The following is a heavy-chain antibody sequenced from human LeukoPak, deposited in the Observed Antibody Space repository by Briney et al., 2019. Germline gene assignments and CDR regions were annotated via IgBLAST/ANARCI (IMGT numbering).Heavy chain of an antibody. CDR3: ARAARITMIPEDGAEYFQH. CDR1: GFTFSSYW. J-gene: IGHJ1*01. D-gene: IGHD3-22*01. Sequence: QSGGSLRLSCAASGFTFSSYWMHWVRQAPGKGLVWVSRINSDGSSTSYADSVKGRFTISRDNAKNTLYLQMNSLRAEDTAVYYCARAARITMIPEDGAEYFQHWGRGTLVTVSS. V-gene: IGHV3-74*01. CDR2: INSDGSST.